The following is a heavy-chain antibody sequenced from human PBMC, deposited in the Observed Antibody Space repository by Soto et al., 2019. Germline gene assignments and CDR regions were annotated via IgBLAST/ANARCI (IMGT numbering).Heavy chain of an antibody. J-gene: IGHJ5*02. CDR3: ARGNCNATSFDHWFDP. CDR1: GYAFGSYW. D-gene: IGHD2-15*01. CDR2: IYPGDSDT. V-gene: IGHV5-51*01. Sequence: GESLKISCQGAGYAFGSYWIAWVRQMPGKGLGRMGIIYPGDSDTRYSPSLQGQVTISVDTSITTAYLQWSSLKASDTAMYYCARGNCNATSFDHWFDPWGHGTPVTVSS.